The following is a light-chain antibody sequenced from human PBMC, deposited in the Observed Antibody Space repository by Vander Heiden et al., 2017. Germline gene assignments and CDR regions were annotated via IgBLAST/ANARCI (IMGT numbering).Light chain of an antibody. CDR3: QQSDSTPWT. CDR1: QSISSY. Sequence: DIQMTQSPSSLSASVGDSVTITCRASQSISSYLNWYQQKPGKAPKLLIYAASSLKSGVPSRFSGSGSGTDFTLTISSLQPEDFATYYCQQSDSTPWTFGQGTKVEIK. CDR2: AAS. V-gene: IGKV1-39*01. J-gene: IGKJ1*01.